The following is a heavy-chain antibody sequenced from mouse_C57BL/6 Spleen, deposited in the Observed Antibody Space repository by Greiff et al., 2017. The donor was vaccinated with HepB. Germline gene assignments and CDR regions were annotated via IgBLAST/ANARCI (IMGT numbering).Heavy chain of an antibody. V-gene: IGHV1-22*01. D-gene: IGHD2-1*01. CDR2: INPNNGGT. CDR3: ARDGNYQYYFDY. J-gene: IGHJ2*01. CDR1: GYTFTDYN. Sequence: VQLKESGPELVKPGASVKMSCKASGYTFTDYNMHWVKQSHGKSLEWIGYINPNNGGTSYNQKFKGKATLTVNKSSSTAYMELRSLTSEDSAVYYCARDGNYQYYFDYWGQGTTLTVSS.